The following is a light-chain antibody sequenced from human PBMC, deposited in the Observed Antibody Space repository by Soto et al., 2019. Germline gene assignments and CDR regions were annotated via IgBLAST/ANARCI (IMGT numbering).Light chain of an antibody. CDR2: DAS. CDR1: QSVSSY. J-gene: IGKJ4*01. V-gene: IGKV3-11*01. CDR3: QQSSNWPPGGV. Sequence: EIVLTQSPATLSLSPGERATLSCRASQSVSSYLAWYQQKPGQAPRLLIYDASNRATGIPARFSGSGSGTDFTLTISSLEPEDFAVYYCQQSSNWPPGGVFGGGTKVDIK.